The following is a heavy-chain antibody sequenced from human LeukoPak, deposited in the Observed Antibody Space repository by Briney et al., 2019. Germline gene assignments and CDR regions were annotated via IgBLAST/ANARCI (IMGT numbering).Heavy chain of an antibody. CDR1: GFTFSNSA. J-gene: IGHJ4*01. Sequence: GGSLRLSCAASGFTFSNSAMSWVRQAPGKGLEWVSTLSGSGITTYYADSVKGRFTISRDNSKNTLYLQMNSLRAEDTAVYYCAKGLDSSGWCYFDYWGHGTLVTVSS. D-gene: IGHD6-19*01. CDR2: LSGSGITT. V-gene: IGHV3-23*01. CDR3: AKGLDSSGWCYFDY.